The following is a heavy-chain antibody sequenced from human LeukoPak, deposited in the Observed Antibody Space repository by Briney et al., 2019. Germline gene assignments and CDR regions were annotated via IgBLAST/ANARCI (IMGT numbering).Heavy chain of an antibody. Sequence: PGGSLRLSCAASGFTFSSYSMNWVRQAPGKGLEWVSSISSSSSYIYYADSVKGRFTISRDNSENTLYLQMNSLRAEDTAVYYCAKSLGSDKPYYLDYWGQGTLVTVSS. J-gene: IGHJ4*02. CDR2: ISSSSSYI. CDR1: GFTFSSYS. CDR3: AKSLGSDKPYYLDY. D-gene: IGHD3-16*02. V-gene: IGHV3-21*04.